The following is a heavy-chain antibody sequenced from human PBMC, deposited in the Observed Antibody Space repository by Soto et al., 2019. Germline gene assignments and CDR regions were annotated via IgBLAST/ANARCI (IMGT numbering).Heavy chain of an antibody. J-gene: IGHJ4*02. CDR1: GASISDHY. V-gene: IGHV4-59*11. CDR3: ARGGDYKYCFDK. Sequence: PSETLPLTCRVSGASISDHYWSWIRQPPGKGLEWIGYIYYTGNTDYNPSLKSRVTVSIDTSKKQFFLTMYSVTTADTAVYFCARGGDYKYCFDKWGPGTLVTVSS. CDR2: IYYTGNT. D-gene: IGHD4-17*01.